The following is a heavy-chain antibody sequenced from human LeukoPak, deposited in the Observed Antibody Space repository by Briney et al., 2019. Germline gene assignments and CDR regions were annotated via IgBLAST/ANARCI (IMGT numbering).Heavy chain of an antibody. CDR1: GFNFGSYE. Sequence: PGGSLRLSCAASGFNFGSYEMHWVRQAPGTGLEWISYIGSDGGLIYYADSVKGRFTISRDNAKNSLYLQIHSLRVEDTAVYYCAKLETYYYDSSGYSSFDYWGQGTLVTVSS. CDR3: AKLETYYYDSSGYSSFDY. D-gene: IGHD3-22*01. V-gene: IGHV3-48*03. J-gene: IGHJ4*02. CDR2: IGSDGGLI.